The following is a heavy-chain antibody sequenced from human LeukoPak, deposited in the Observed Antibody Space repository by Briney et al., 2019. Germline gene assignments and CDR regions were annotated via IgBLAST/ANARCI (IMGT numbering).Heavy chain of an antibody. V-gene: IGHV3-23*01. J-gene: IGHJ4*02. CDR3: AKDLAGSGSYSFDY. CDR2: ISGSGGST. D-gene: IGHD1-26*01. Sequence: GSLRLSCAASGFTFSNYAMNWVRQAPGRGLEWVSAISGSGGSTYYADSVKGRFTISRDNSKNTLYLQMNSLRAEDTAVYYCAKDLAGSGSYSFDYWGQGTLVSVSS. CDR1: GFTFSNYA.